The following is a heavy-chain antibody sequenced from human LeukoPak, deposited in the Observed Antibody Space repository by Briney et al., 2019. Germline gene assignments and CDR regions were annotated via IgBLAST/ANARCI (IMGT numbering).Heavy chain of an antibody. CDR3: ASRVGAAPTYYFDY. Sequence: ASVKVSCKASGYTFTSYGISWVRQAPGQGLEWMGWISAYNGNTNYAQKLQGRVTMTTDTSTSTAYMELRSLRSDDTAVYYCASRVGAAPTYYFDYWGQGTLVTVSS. D-gene: IGHD1-26*01. CDR2: ISAYNGNT. V-gene: IGHV1-18*01. J-gene: IGHJ4*02. CDR1: GYTFTSYG.